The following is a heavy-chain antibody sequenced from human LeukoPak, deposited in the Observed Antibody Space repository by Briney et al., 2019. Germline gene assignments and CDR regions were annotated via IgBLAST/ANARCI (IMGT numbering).Heavy chain of an antibody. Sequence: GGSLRLSCTASGFTFGDYAMSWFRRAPGKGLEWVGFIRSKAYGGTTEYAASVKGRFTISRDDSKSIAYLQMNSLKTEDTAVYYCTRECSGGSCYSVWGQGTLVTVSS. CDR1: GFTFGDYA. CDR3: TRECSGGSCYSV. V-gene: IGHV3-49*03. D-gene: IGHD2-15*01. CDR2: IRSKAYGGTT. J-gene: IGHJ4*02.